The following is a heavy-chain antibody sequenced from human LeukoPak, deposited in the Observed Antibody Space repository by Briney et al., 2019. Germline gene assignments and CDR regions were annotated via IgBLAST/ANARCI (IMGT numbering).Heavy chain of an antibody. CDR2: ISGSGGST. V-gene: IGHV3-23*01. D-gene: IGHD6-6*01. CDR3: ARDGGLAARPSWFDP. J-gene: IGHJ5*02. CDR1: GFTFSSYA. Sequence: GGSLRLSCAASGFTFSSYAMSWVRQAPGKGLEWVSAISGSGGSTYYADSVKGRFTISRDNSKNTLYLQMNSLRAEDTAVYYCARDGGLAARPSWFDPWGQGTLVTVSS.